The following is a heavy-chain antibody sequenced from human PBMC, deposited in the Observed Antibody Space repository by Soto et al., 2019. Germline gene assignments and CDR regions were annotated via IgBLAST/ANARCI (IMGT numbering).Heavy chain of an antibody. J-gene: IGHJ4*02. CDR3: ARAIAARRPPIYFDY. D-gene: IGHD6-6*01. V-gene: IGHV4-31*03. Sequence: QVQLQESGPGLVKPSQTLSLTCTVSGGSISSGGYYWGWIRQRPGKGREGIGYIYYSGRNYYNPSLKSRVNITVDTSKNQFPLKLSSVPAADTAVYYCARAIAARRPPIYFDYWGQGTLVTVSS. CDR2: IYYSGRN. CDR1: GGSISSGGYY.